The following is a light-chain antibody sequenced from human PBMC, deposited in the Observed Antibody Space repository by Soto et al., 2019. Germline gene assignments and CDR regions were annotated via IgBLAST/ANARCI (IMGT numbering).Light chain of an antibody. CDR1: QSVSSY. Sequence: EIVLTQSPVTLSLSPGERATLSCRASQSVSSYLAWYQQKPGQAPRLLIYDASNRATSIPARFSGSGSGTDFTLTISSLEPEDFAVYYCQQRSSWPLTFGGGTKVEIK. CDR3: QQRSSWPLT. J-gene: IGKJ4*01. CDR2: DAS. V-gene: IGKV3-11*01.